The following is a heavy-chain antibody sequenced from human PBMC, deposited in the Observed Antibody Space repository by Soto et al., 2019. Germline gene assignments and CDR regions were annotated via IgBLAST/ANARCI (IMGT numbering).Heavy chain of an antibody. V-gene: IGHV1-69*06. CDR3: ARSRPLDFGVYGDFDS. CDR1: GGTFSDFA. Sequence: QVQLVQSGAEVKKPRSSVKGSCKASGGTFSDFAINWLRQAPGQGLEWMGGIIPIFGKPNYAQKFQGRVTITPDKFTCTAYMDLSGLRAVDTAVYFCARSRPLDFGVYGDFDSWGQGTLVTVSP. D-gene: IGHD4-17*01. CDR2: IIPIFGKP. J-gene: IGHJ5*01.